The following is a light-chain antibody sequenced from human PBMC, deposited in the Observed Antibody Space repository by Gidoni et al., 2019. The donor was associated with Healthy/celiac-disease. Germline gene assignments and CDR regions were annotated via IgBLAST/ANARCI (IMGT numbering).Light chain of an antibody. Sequence: EIALTPSPATLSLSPGERATLSCRASQSVSSYLGWYQQKPGQAPRLLIYDASNRATGIPARFSGSGSGTDFTLTISSLEPEDFAVYYCQQRSNWRTFGQGTKVEIK. V-gene: IGKV3-11*01. J-gene: IGKJ1*01. CDR1: QSVSSY. CDR3: QQRSNWRT. CDR2: DAS.